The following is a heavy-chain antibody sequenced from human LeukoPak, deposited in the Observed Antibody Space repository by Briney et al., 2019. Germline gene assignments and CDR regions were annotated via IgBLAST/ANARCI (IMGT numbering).Heavy chain of an antibody. CDR3: ARGLGSYDSSELTWPMISF. D-gene: IGHD3-22*01. J-gene: IGHJ4*02. Sequence: RASVKVSCKASGYTFTSYDINWVRQATGHGLEWMGWMNPDSGDTAYAQKFQGRITMTRSTSITTAYMELSSLRSEDTAVYYCARGLGSYDSSELTWPMISFWGQGTQVTVSS. CDR2: MNPDSGDT. CDR1: GYTFTSYD. V-gene: IGHV1-8*01.